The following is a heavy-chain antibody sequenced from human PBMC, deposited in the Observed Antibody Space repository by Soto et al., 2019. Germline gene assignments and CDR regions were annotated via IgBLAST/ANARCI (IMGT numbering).Heavy chain of an antibody. Sequence: QVQLVESGGGAVQPGRSLRLSCAASSFTFSSYGMHWVRQAPGKGLEWVAVISYDGSNKYYADSVKGRFTISRDNSKNTLYLQMNSLTVEGTAVVYCAKDRLLELDYSNYDAQYYFYGMDVRGQGTTVTV. V-gene: IGHV3-30*18. CDR1: SFTFSSYG. J-gene: IGHJ6*02. CDR3: AKDRLLELDYSNYDAQYYFYGMDV. CDR2: ISYDGSNK. D-gene: IGHD4-4*01.